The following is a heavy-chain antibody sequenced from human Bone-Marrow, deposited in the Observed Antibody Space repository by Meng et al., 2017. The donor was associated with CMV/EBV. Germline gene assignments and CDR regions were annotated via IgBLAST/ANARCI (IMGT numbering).Heavy chain of an antibody. Sequence: GRSLRLSCAASGFTFSSYWMHWVRQAPGKGLVWVSRINSDGSSTSYADSVKGRFTISRDNAKNTLYLQMNSLRAEDTAVYYCARDLFHSSALAGYYYYYYGMAVWGQGNTVTGAS. CDR3: ARDLFHSSALAGYYYYYYGMAV. CDR1: GFTFSSYW. J-gene: IGHJ6*02. CDR2: INSDGSST. V-gene: IGHV3-74*01. D-gene: IGHD6-6*01.